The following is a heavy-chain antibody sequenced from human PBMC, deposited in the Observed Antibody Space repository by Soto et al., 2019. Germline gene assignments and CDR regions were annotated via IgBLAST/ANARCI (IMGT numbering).Heavy chain of an antibody. Sequence: QVQLQQWGAGLLKPSETLSLTCAVYGGSFSGYYWSWIRQPPGKGLEWIGEINHSGSTNYNPSLKSRVTISVDTSKNQFSLKLSSVTAADTAVYYCARWPAQPRPFYYYYGMDVWGQGTTVTVSS. CDR1: GGSFSGYY. D-gene: IGHD6-25*01. J-gene: IGHJ6*02. CDR3: ARWPAQPRPFYYYYGMDV. V-gene: IGHV4-34*01. CDR2: INHSGST.